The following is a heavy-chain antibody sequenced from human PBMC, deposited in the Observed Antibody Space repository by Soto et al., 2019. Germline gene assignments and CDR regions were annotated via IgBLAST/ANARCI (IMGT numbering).Heavy chain of an antibody. CDR1: GGSIISYY. D-gene: IGHD4-17*01. Sequence: QVQLQESGPGLVKPSETLSLTCTVSGGSIISYYWSWIRQPPGKGLEWIVYIYSSGSTNYTPSLKSRVTISVYTSKNQFSLKLSSVTAADTAVYYCARDLRLDYWGQGTLVTVSS. V-gene: IGHV4-59*01. CDR3: ARDLRLDY. CDR2: IYSSGST. J-gene: IGHJ4*02.